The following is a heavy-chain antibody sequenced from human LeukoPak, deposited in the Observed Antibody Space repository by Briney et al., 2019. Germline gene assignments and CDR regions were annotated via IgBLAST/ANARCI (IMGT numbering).Heavy chain of an antibody. CDR3: ARDGGLDYYDSSGYYEGSDY. CDR1: GGTFSSYA. V-gene: IGHV1-69*05. Sequence: SVKVSCKASGGTFSSYAISWVRQAPGQGLEWMGRIIPIFGTANYAQKFQGRVTITTDEPTSTAYMELSSLRSEDTAVYYCARDGGLDYYDSSGYYEGSDYWGQGTLVTVSS. CDR2: IIPIFGTA. D-gene: IGHD3-22*01. J-gene: IGHJ4*02.